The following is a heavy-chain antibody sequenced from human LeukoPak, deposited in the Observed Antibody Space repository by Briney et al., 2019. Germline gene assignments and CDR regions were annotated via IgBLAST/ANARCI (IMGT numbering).Heavy chain of an antibody. CDR2: IIPIFGTA. CDR1: GGTFSSYA. Sequence: SVKVSCKASGGTFSSYAISWVRQAPGQGLEWMGGIIPIFGTANYAQKFQGRVTITADESTSTAYMELSSLRSEDTAVYYCASSSSYGPYYYYYGMDVWGQGTTVTVSS. J-gene: IGHJ6*02. CDR3: ASSSSYGPYYYYYGMDV. V-gene: IGHV1-69*01. D-gene: IGHD5-18*01.